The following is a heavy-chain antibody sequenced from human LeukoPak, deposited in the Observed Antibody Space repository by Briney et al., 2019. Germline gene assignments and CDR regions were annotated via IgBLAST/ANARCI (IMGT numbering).Heavy chain of an antibody. V-gene: IGHV1-69*13. CDR2: RIPILGTT. Sequence: SVKVSCKASGGSFSSYGISWVRQAPGQGLEWMGGRIPILGTTNLAQKFQGRLTITADESTSTAYMELNGLRVDDTAVYYCARGGPVGTDGFWGQGTLVTVSS. CDR3: ARGGPVGTDGF. D-gene: IGHD5-24*01. CDR1: GGSFSSYG. J-gene: IGHJ1*01.